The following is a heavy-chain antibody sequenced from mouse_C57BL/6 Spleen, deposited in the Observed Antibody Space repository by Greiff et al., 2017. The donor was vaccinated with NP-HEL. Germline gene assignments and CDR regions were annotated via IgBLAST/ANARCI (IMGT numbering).Heavy chain of an antibody. CDR3: ARDDYDGYYAMDY. Sequence: VQRVESDAELVKPGASVKISCKVSGYTFTDHTIHWMKQRPEQGLEWIGYIYPRDGSTKYNEKFKGKATLTADKSSSTAYMQLNSLTSEDSAVDFCARDDYDGYYAMDYWGQGTSVTVSS. D-gene: IGHD2-4*01. V-gene: IGHV1-78*01. J-gene: IGHJ4*01. CDR1: GYTFTDHT. CDR2: IYPRDGST.